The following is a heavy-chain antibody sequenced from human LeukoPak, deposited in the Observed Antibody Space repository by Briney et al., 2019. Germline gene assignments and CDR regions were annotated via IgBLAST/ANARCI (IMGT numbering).Heavy chain of an antibody. D-gene: IGHD3-22*01. CDR2: INPNSGGT. Sequence: ASVKVSCKASGYTFTDYHMHWVRQAPGQGLEWMGWINPNSGGTNFAPKFQGRVTMTRDTSISTVFMELSRLRSDDTAVYYCARDLTDYYELDYWGQGTLVTVSS. J-gene: IGHJ4*02. CDR1: GYTFTDYH. V-gene: IGHV1-2*02. CDR3: ARDLTDYYELDY.